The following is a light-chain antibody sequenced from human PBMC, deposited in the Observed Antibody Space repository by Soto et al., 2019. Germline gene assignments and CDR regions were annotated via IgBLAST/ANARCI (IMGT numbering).Light chain of an antibody. J-gene: IGKJ1*01. CDR2: GAS. V-gene: IGKV3-15*01. CDR3: QQYNNWPQT. CDR1: QTINNN. Sequence: VMTQAPATLSVSPGQRATLSCRASQTINNNIAWYQLKDGQVPRLLIYGASTRATDIPASFSGSGSGTEFTLTISSLQSEDFAEYHCQQYNNWPQTCGQGTKVENK.